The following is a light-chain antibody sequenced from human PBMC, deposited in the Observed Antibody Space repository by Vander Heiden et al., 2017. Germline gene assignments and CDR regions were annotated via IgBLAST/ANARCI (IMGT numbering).Light chain of an antibody. CDR2: LGS. CDR1: RSLLHSNGYNY. V-gene: IGKV2-28*01. CDR3: MQALQSPLT. Sequence: EIVMTQSPLSLPVTPGEPASISCTSSRSLLHSNGYNYLDWYLQKPGQSPHLLIYLGSNRASGVPDRFSGSGSGTDFTLKISRVEAEDVGVYYCMQALQSPLTFGGGTKVEIK. J-gene: IGKJ4*01.